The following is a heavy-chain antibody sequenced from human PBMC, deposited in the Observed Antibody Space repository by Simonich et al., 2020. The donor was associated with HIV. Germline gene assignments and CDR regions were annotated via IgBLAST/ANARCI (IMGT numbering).Heavy chain of an antibody. J-gene: IGHJ4*02. CDR2: ISYDGSNK. V-gene: IGHV3-30*07. D-gene: IGHD3-16*01. CDR1: GFTFRSYA. Sequence: QVQLVESGGGVVQPGRSLRLSCAASGFTFRSYAMRWVRQAPGKGRAWVAVISYDGSNKYYADSVKGRFTISRDNSKNTLYLQMNGLRAEDTAVYYCASGGSISSVWADDYWGQGTLVTVSS. CDR3: ASGGSISSVWADDY.